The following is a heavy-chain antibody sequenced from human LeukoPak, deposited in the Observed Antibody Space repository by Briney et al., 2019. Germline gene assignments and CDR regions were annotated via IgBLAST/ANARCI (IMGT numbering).Heavy chain of an antibody. CDR3: ARSLGDDSSGYYGDY. Sequence: ASVKVSCKASGYTFTSYYMHWVRQAPGQGLEWMGIINPSGGSTSYAQKFQGRVTMTRDTSTSTVYMELSSLRSEDTAVYYCARSLGDDSSGYYGDYWGRGALVTVSS. CDR1: GYTFTSYY. D-gene: IGHD3-22*01. CDR2: INPSGGST. J-gene: IGHJ4*02. V-gene: IGHV1-46*01.